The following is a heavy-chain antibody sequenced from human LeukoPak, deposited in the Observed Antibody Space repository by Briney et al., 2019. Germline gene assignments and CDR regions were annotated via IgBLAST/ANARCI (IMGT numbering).Heavy chain of an antibody. D-gene: IGHD2-2*01. Sequence: SETLSLTCAVYGRSFSGYYWNWIRQPPGKGREWIGEIDHSGSTKYNPSLKSRVTISVDTSKNEFSLKMSSVTVADTAVYYCARVVVEGIVVVSSHWGQGTLVTVSS. CDR3: ARVVVEGIVVVSSH. CDR2: IDHSGST. J-gene: IGHJ4*02. V-gene: IGHV4-34*01. CDR1: GRSFSGYY.